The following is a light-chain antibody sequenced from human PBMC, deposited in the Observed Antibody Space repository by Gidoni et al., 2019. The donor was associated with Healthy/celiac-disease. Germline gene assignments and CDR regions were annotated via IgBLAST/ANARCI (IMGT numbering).Light chain of an antibody. V-gene: IGKV3-15*01. CDR1: QSVRSN. CDR3: QQYNNWPPWT. CDR2: GAS. J-gene: IGKJ1*01. Sequence: EIVMTQSPATLSVSPGERDTLSCRASQSVRSNLAWYQQKPGQASRLLIYGASTRSTGITASFSGSGSGTEFTLTISSLQSEDFAFYYCQQYNNWPPWTFGQXTKVEIK.